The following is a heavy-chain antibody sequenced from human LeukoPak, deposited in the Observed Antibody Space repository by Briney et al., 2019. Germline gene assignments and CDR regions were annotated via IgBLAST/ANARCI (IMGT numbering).Heavy chain of an antibody. V-gene: IGHV3-21*01. CDR3: TSRYCTTTNCYSFDI. CDR1: GFSFSTYS. J-gene: IGHJ3*02. D-gene: IGHD2-2*01. CDR2: ISSSSAHI. Sequence: GGSLRLSCAASGFSFSTYSMNWVRQAPGKGLEWVSSISSSSAHIFYADSVKGRFSVSRDNAKNSLYLQMNSLRVEDTAVYYCTSRYCTTTNCYSFDIWGQGTMVTVSS.